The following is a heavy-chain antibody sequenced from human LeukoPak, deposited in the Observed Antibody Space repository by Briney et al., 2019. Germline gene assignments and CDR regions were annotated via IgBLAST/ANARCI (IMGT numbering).Heavy chain of an antibody. Sequence: SQTLSLTCAISGDSVSSNSAAWNWIRQSPSRGLEWLGRTYYRSKWYNEYAVSVKSRINVNPDTSKNQFSLQLNSVTPEDTAVYYCARDGYSSGWFHYYFDYWGQGTLVTVSS. CDR2: TYYRSKWYN. CDR1: GDSVSSNSAA. CDR3: ARDGYSSGWFHYYFDY. J-gene: IGHJ4*02. D-gene: IGHD6-19*01. V-gene: IGHV6-1*01.